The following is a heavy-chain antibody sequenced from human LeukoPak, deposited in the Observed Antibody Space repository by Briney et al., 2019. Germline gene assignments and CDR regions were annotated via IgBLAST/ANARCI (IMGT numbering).Heavy chain of an antibody. CDR2: ISGSGGST. V-gene: IGHV3-23*01. CDR1: GFTFSSYA. CDR3: ARDFKGYCSSTSCYTYKYFDL. Sequence: PGGSLRLSCAASGFTFSSYAMSWVRQAPGKGLEWVSAISGSGGSTYYADSVKGRFTISRDNAKNSLYLQMNSLRAEDTAVYYCARDFKGYCSSTSCYTYKYFDLWGRGTLVTVSS. D-gene: IGHD2-2*02. J-gene: IGHJ2*01.